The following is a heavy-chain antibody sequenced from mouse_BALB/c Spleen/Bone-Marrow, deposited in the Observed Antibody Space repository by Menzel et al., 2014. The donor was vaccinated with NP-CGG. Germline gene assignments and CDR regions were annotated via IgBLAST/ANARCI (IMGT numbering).Heavy chain of an antibody. J-gene: IGHJ3*01. V-gene: IGHV5-6-3*01. CDR1: GFTFSSYG. CDR2: INVNGDTT. Sequence: DVMLVESGGGLVQPGGFLKLSCAASGFTFSSYGMSWVRQTPDKRLEMIATINVNGDTTYHPDSVKGRFTISRDNVKNTLYLQMSSLKSEDTAMYYCARGYDYSSWFAYWGQGTLVTVSA. D-gene: IGHD2-4*01. CDR3: ARGYDYSSWFAY.